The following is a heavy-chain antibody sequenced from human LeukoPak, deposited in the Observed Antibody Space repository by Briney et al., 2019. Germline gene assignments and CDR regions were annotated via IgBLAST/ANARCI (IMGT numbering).Heavy chain of an antibody. Sequence: GGSLRLSCAASGFTFSDYGMSWGRQAPGKGLEWVSNIKHDGTEKYYVDSLKGRFTVSRDNAKNSLYLHMNSLSVEDTAVYYCARVGMRKFDPWGQGTLVTVSS. V-gene: IGHV3-7*05. CDR1: GFTFSDYG. D-gene: IGHD7-27*01. CDR2: IKHDGTEK. CDR3: ARVGMRKFDP. J-gene: IGHJ5*02.